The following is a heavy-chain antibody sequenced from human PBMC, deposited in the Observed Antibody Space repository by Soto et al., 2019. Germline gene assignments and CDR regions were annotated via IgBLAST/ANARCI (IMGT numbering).Heavy chain of an antibody. CDR1: GFTFSRNT. V-gene: IGHV3-21*01. J-gene: IGHJ6*02. CDR2: ITSSGSYV. Sequence: GGSLRLSCVTSGFTFSRNTMNWVRQAPGKGLEWVASITSSGSYVYYADSVKGRFSASRDNGKNSLSLQMDSLRPDDTAIYFCVKDEGIEAMDVWGQGTTVTVS. D-gene: IGHD3-3*02. CDR3: VKDEGIEAMDV.